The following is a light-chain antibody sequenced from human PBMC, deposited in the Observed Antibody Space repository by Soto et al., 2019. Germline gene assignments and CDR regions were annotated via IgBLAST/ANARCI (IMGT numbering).Light chain of an antibody. CDR1: ASDIGGYAF. CDR2: DVN. J-gene: IGLJ1*01. CDR3: SAHGGTNPYV. V-gene: IGLV2-8*01. Sequence: QSVLTQPPSASGSPGQSVAISCTGTASDIGGYAFVSWYQQHPGKAPKLLIYDVNKRSSGVPDRFSGSKSGNTASLTVSGLQAEDEADYYCSAHGGTNPYVFGTGTKVTVL.